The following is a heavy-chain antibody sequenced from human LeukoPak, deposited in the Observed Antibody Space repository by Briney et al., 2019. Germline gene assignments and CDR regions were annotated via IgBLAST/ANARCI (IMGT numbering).Heavy chain of an antibody. CDR3: ARAHRAGYSKLISPLNDY. J-gene: IGHJ4*02. Sequence: ASVKVSCKASGYTFTSYGISWVRQAPGQGLEWMGWISAYNGNTNYAQKLQGRVTMTTDTSTSTAYMELRSLRSDDTAVYYCARAHRAGYSKLISPLNDYWGQGTLVTVSS. CDR2: ISAYNGNT. CDR1: GYTFTSYG. D-gene: IGHD6-13*01. V-gene: IGHV1-18*01.